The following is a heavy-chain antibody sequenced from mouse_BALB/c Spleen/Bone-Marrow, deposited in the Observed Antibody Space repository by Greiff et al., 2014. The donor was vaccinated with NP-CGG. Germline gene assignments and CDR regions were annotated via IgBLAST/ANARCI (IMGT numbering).Heavy chain of an antibody. D-gene: IGHD2-14*01. Sequence: QVQLQQSGAKLVRPGVSVKISCKGSGYTFTDHAIHWVKRSHAKSLEWIGVISGYYGDAIYNKKFKGKATMTVEKSSSTAYMKLARLTSEDSAIYYCARSGKVRNAMDYWGQGTSVTVSS. CDR1: GYTFTDHA. J-gene: IGHJ4*01. V-gene: IGHV1S137*01. CDR2: ISGYYGDA. CDR3: ARSGKVRNAMDY.